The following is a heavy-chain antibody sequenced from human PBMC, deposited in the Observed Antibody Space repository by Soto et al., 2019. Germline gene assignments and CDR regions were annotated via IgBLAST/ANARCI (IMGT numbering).Heavy chain of an antibody. CDR2: IYYSGST. CDR3: AREREELVVAATEYYYYYYMDV. D-gene: IGHD2-15*01. V-gene: IGHV4-59*12. Sequence: SETLSLTCTVSGGSISSYYWSWIRQPPGKGLEWIGYIYYSGSTNYNPSLKSRVTISVDTSKNQFSLKLSSVTAADTAVYYCAREREELVVAATEYYYYYYMDVWGKGTTVTVSS. CDR1: GGSISSYY. J-gene: IGHJ6*03.